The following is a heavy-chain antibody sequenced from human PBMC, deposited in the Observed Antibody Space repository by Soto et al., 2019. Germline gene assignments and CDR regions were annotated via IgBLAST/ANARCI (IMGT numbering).Heavy chain of an antibody. Sequence: GGSLRLSCAASGFTFTSYAMNWVRLAPGKGLEWVSAISGSGGSTYYADSVKGRFTISGDNSKNTLYLQMNSLRAEDTAVYYCAKDREVAGTTLFDYWGQGTLVTVSS. CDR3: AKDREVAGTTLFDY. J-gene: IGHJ4*02. CDR2: ISGSGGST. D-gene: IGHD6-19*01. CDR1: GFTFTSYA. V-gene: IGHV3-23*01.